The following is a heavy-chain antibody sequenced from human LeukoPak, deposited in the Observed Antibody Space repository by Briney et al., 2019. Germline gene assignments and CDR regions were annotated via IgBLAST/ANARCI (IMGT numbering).Heavy chain of an antibody. CDR2: IYVSGTT. D-gene: IGHD5-24*01. Sequence: SETLSLTCTVSGGSMSSYYWSWIRQPPGKGLEWIGYIYVSGTTNYNPSLKSRVTISVDTSKNQFSLKLSSVTAADTAVYYCARDRDGFFDYWGQGTLVTVSS. J-gene: IGHJ4*02. CDR3: ARDRDGFFDY. CDR1: GGSMSSYY. V-gene: IGHV4-59*12.